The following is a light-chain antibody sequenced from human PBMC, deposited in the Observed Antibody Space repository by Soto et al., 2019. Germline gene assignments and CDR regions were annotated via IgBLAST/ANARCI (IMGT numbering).Light chain of an antibody. J-gene: IGKJ2*01. CDR3: QQSYSTPYT. CDR1: QSARSY. Sequence: DIQMTQSPSSLSASVGDRVTITCRASQSARSYLNWYQRKPGKAPKLLIYAASSLQSGVPSRFSGSGPGTDFTLTISSLQPEYFAAYYCQQSYSTPYTFGQGTKLEIK. V-gene: IGKV1-39*01. CDR2: AAS.